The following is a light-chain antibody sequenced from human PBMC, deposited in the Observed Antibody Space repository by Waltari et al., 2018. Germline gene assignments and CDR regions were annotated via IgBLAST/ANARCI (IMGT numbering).Light chain of an antibody. CDR1: QSLSNN. CDR2: AAS. J-gene: IGKJ4*01. CDR3: QQYNNWPPLT. V-gene: IGKV3-15*01. Sequence: EVVMTQSPATLSVSPGERATLSCRASQSLSNNLAWYQQKPGQAPRLLIYAASTRATGIPARFSGSGSGTEFTLTSSSLQSEDFAVDYCQQYNNWPPLTFGGGTKVEIK.